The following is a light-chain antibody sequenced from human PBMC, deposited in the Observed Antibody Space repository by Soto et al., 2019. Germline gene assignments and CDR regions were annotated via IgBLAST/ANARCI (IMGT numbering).Light chain of an antibody. CDR2: AAS. V-gene: IGKV1-17*01. CDR3: LQHNSYPTTT. J-gene: IGKJ1*01. Sequence: DIQMTQSPSTLSASVGDTVTITCRSSESIDNWLAWYQQKPGKAPKRLIYAASSLQSGVPSRFSGSGSGTEFTLTISSLQPEDFATYYCLQHNSYPTTTFGQGTKVEIK. CDR1: ESIDNW.